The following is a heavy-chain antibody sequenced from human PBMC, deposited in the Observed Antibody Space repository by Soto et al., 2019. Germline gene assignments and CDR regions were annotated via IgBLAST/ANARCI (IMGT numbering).Heavy chain of an antibody. Sequence: EVQLLGSGGGLVQPGGSLRLSCAASEFTFADYAMTWVRQAPGKGLEWVSAISGSDDSTYYADCVKGRFTISRDNSKNTLFLQMNSLRVEDTAVYYCAKVIVVVPAVNNYYMDVWGKGTTVTVSS. CDR1: EFTFADYA. V-gene: IGHV3-23*01. D-gene: IGHD2-2*01. CDR3: AKVIVVVPAVNNYYMDV. J-gene: IGHJ6*03. CDR2: ISGSDDST.